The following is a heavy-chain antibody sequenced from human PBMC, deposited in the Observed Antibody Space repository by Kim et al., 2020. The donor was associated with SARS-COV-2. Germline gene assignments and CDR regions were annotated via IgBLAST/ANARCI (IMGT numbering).Heavy chain of an antibody. CDR2: IYYSGST. D-gene: IGHD3-22*01. CDR1: GGSISSYY. Sequence: SETLSLTCTVSGGSISSYYWSWIRQPPGKGLEWIGYIYYSGSTNYNPSLKSRVTISVDTSKNQFSLKLSSVTAADTAVYYCAREPPHYYDSSGTFDYWGQGTLVTVSS. J-gene: IGHJ4*02. CDR3: AREPPHYYDSSGTFDY. V-gene: IGHV4-59*13.